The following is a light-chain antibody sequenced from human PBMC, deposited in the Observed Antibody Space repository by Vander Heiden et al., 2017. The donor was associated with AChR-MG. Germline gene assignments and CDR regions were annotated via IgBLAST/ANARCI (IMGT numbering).Light chain of an antibody. Sequence: DIQMTQSPSSLSASVGDSVTITCRASRSIARDLNWFQQTAGKAPKLLISGASNLQSGVPSRFSGSGSGTEFTLTIGSLQPEDFATYYCQQSYSTPFFTFGPGTKVDLK. CDR1: RSIARD. CDR3: QQSYSTPFFT. V-gene: IGKV1-39*01. J-gene: IGKJ3*01. CDR2: GAS.